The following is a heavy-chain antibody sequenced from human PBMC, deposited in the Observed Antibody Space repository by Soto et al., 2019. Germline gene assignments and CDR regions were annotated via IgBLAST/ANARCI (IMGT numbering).Heavy chain of an antibody. Sequence: SVKVSCKTSGGTFGSYAISWVRQAPGQGLEWMGGIIPIFSTPNYAQKFQGRVTITADESTSTAYMELSSLRSEDTAVYYCARAVAVPADFDYWGPGTLVTVSS. J-gene: IGHJ4*02. V-gene: IGHV1-69*13. D-gene: IGHD6-19*01. CDR2: IIPIFSTP. CDR3: ARAVAVPADFDY. CDR1: GGTFGSYA.